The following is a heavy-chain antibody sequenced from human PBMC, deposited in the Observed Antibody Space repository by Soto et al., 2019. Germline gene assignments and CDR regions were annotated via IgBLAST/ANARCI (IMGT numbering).Heavy chain of an antibody. D-gene: IGHD1-26*01. V-gene: IGHV3-23*01. J-gene: IGHJ4*02. CDR2: ISGSSDST. Sequence: EVQLLESGGGLVQPGGSLRLSCAASGFTSSSYAMRWVRQAPGKGLEWVSSISGSSDSTYYADSVKGRFTISRDNSKNTLYLQMNSLRAEDTAVYYCARRGSGNYYDHWGQGTLVTVSS. CDR3: ARRGSGNYYDH. CDR1: GFTSSSYA.